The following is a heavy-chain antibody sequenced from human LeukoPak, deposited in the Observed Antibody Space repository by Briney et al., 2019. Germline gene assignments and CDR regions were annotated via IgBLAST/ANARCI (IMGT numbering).Heavy chain of an antibody. D-gene: IGHD4-17*01. CDR1: GGTFSSYA. J-gene: IGHJ4*02. Sequence: SVKVSCKASGGTFSSYAISWVRQAPGPRREWMGRIIPIFGIANYAQKFQGRVTITADKSTSTAYMELSSLRSEDTAVYYCARDPEIYGDYVYFDYWGQGTLVTVSS. CDR2: IIPIFGIA. V-gene: IGHV1-69*04. CDR3: ARDPEIYGDYVYFDY.